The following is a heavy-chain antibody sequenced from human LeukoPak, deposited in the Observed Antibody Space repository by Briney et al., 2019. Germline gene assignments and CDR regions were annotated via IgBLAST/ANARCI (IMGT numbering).Heavy chain of an antibody. V-gene: IGHV4-34*01. D-gene: IGHD6-6*01. CDR3: ARVVQVFDY. J-gene: IGHJ4*02. Sequence: PSETLSLTCAVYGGSFSGYYLTWIRQSPGKGLEWIWEITHSGGTNYNPSLKSRVSISVDTSRNQFSLKLSAVTAADTAVYYCARVVQVFDYWGQGTLVTVSS. CDR2: ITHSGGT. CDR1: GGSFSGYY.